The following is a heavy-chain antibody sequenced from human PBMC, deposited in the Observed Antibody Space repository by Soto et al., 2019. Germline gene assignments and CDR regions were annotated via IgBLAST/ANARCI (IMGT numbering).Heavy chain of an antibody. D-gene: IGHD6-19*01. Sequence: QLQLQESGSGLVKPSQTLSLTCAVSGGSISSGGYSWSWIRQPPGKGLEWIGYIYHSGSTYYNPSLKSRVTISVDRSKHQFSLQLNSVTAADTAVYYCAGAGGLGAVAVDCWGQGTLVTVSS. CDR2: IYHSGST. CDR3: AGAGGLGAVAVDC. V-gene: IGHV4-30-2*01. CDR1: GGSISSGGYS. J-gene: IGHJ4*02.